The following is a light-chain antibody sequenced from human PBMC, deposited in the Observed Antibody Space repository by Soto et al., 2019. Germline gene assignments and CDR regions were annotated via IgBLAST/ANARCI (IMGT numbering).Light chain of an antibody. CDR1: SSDVGGYNY. Sequence: QSVLTQPASVSGSPGQSMTISCTGTSSDVGGYNYVSWYQQHPGKAPKLMIYEVSNRPSGVSNRFSGSKSGNTASLTISGLQAEDEADYYCSSYTSSSPYVFGTGTKLTVL. CDR3: SSYTSSSPYV. CDR2: EVS. V-gene: IGLV2-14*01. J-gene: IGLJ1*01.